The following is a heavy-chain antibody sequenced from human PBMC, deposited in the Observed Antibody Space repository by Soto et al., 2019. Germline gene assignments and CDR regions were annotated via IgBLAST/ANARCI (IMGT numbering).Heavy chain of an antibody. J-gene: IGHJ6*02. Sequence: TSETLSLTCTVSGGSISGYYWAWVRQPPERGLEWIGFIYYDGTISSNPSLNSRVTLSVDTSKNQFSLKLSSVTAADTAVYYCAGHLAYYYGSGSFAVYYYGMDVWGQGTTVTVSS. V-gene: IGHV4-59*08. CDR1: GGSISGYY. D-gene: IGHD3-10*01. CDR2: IYYDGTI. CDR3: AGHLAYYYGSGSFAVYYYGMDV.